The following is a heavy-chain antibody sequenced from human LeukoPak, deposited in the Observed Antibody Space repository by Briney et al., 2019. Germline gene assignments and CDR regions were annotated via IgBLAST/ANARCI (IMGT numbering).Heavy chain of an antibody. CDR3: ARDCSGGSRSKTPGYYYYYGMDV. D-gene: IGHD2-15*01. CDR2: IIPILGIA. J-gene: IGHJ6*02. CDR1: GGTFSSYA. Sequence: SVKVSCKASGGTFSSYAISWVRQAPGQGLEWMGRIIPILGIANYAQKFQGRVTMTRDTSTSTVYMELSSLRSEDTAVYYCARDCSGGSRSKTPGYYYYYGMDVWGQGTTVTVSS. V-gene: IGHV1-69*04.